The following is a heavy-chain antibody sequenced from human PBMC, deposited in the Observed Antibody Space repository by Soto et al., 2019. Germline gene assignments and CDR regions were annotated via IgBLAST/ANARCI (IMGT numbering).Heavy chain of an antibody. CDR1: GGSISEKY. CDR2: IFATGHT. J-gene: IGHJ5*02. Sequence: ETLSLTCIVSGGSISEKYWNWVRQPPGKGLEWIGLIFATGHTDYNPSLKSRVTMSVDASTNQFSLRLTSMTAADTAVYYCVASLAASGLNWLDPWGRGTLVTVSS. D-gene: IGHD6-13*01. V-gene: IGHV4-4*07. CDR3: VASLAASGLNWLDP.